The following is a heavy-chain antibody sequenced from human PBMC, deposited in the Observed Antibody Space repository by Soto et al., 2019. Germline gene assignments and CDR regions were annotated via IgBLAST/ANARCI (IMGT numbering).Heavy chain of an antibody. D-gene: IGHD6-6*01. V-gene: IGHV3-7*01. CDR1: GFTLSSYW. J-gene: IGHJ6*02. Sequence: GGSLRLSCAASGFTLSSYWMSWVRQAPGKGLVWVANIKQDGSEKYYVDSVKGRFTISRDNAKNSLYLQMNSLSAEDTAVYYGARDSSLEDGMDVWGQGTTVTVSS. CDR2: IKQDGSEK. CDR3: ARDSSLEDGMDV.